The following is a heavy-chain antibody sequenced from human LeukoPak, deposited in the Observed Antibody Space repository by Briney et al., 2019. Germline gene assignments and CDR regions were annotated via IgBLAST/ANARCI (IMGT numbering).Heavy chain of an antibody. D-gene: IGHD5-12*01. Sequence: SETLPLTCTVSGGSISSYYWSRIRQPPGKGLEWIGYIYYSGSTNYNPSLKSRVTISVDTSKNQFSLKLSSATAADTAVYYCARRSGGYDLFDYWGQGTLVTVSS. V-gene: IGHV4-59*08. CDR2: IYYSGST. CDR3: ARRSGGYDLFDY. J-gene: IGHJ4*02. CDR1: GGSISSYY.